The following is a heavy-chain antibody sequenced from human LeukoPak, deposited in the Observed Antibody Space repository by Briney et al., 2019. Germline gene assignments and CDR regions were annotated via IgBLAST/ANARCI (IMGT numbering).Heavy chain of an antibody. CDR1: GYTFTGYY. Sequence: ASVKVSCKASGYTFTGYYMHWVRQAPGQGLEWMGWINPNSGGTNYAQKFQGRVTMTRDTSISTAYMELSRLRSDDTAVYYCAREGTRWFGELSGFDPWGQGTLVTVSS. V-gene: IGHV1-2*02. D-gene: IGHD3-10*01. J-gene: IGHJ5*02. CDR3: AREGTRWFGELSGFDP. CDR2: INPNSGGT.